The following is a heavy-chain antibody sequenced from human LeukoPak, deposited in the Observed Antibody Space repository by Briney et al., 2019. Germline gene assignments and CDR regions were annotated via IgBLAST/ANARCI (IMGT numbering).Heavy chain of an antibody. Sequence: GGSLRLSCVASGFTFSSHGMHWVRQAPGKGMEWVAVISYDGSNKYYADSVKGRFTISRDNSKNTLYPHMNSLRAEDTAVYYCARQDWLHFDYWGQGTLVTVSS. CDR1: GFTFSSHG. V-gene: IGHV3-30*19. CDR2: ISYDGSNK. J-gene: IGHJ4*02. CDR3: ARQDWLHFDY. D-gene: IGHD5-12*01.